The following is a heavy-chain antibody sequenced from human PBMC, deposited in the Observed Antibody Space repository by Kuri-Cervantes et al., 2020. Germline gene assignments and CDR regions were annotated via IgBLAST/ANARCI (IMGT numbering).Heavy chain of an antibody. V-gene: IGHV4-31*01. Sequence: SWVRQAPGKGLEWIGYIYYSGSTYYNPSLKSLVTISVDTSKNQFSLKLSSVTAADTAVYYCARDLAGGWFDPWGQGTLVTVSS. D-gene: IGHD3-10*01. J-gene: IGHJ5*02. CDR3: ARDLAGGWFDP. CDR2: IYYSGST.